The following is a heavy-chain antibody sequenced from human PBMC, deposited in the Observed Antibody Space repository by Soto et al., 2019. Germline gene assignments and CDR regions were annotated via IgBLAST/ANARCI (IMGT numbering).Heavy chain of an antibody. J-gene: IGHJ4*02. CDR3: ARGLDFFGSVRPDLNGY. CDR2: INLSGAT. Sequence: SETLSVTCTVSGGYVGGASYYWSWIRQPPGKGLEWIGHINLSGATNYTPSLKTRAPISVDTSQKQFSLKQRSVISEDTAVYYCARGLDFFGSVRPDLNGYWAQGTLVTVSS. D-gene: IGHD3-10*01. CDR1: GGYVGGASYY. V-gene: IGHV4-61*01.